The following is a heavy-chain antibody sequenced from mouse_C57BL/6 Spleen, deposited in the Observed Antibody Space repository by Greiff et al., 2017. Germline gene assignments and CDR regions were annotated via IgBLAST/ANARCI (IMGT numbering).Heavy chain of an antibody. Sequence: QVQLQQSGAELVRPGTSVKMSCKASGYTFTNYRIGWAKQRPGHGLEWIGDIYPGGGSTNSNEKFKGKATLTTDKSSSTAYMQFSCLTSEDAAIYYVARRNYSNSFDYWGQGTTLTVSS. J-gene: IGHJ2*01. CDR1: GYTFTNYR. CDR3: ARRNYSNSFDY. CDR2: IYPGGGST. V-gene: IGHV1-63*01. D-gene: IGHD2-5*01.